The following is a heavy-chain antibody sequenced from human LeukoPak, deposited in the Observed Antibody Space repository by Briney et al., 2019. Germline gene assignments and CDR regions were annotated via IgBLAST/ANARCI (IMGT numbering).Heavy chain of an antibody. CDR2: IRQDGNDI. V-gene: IGHV3-7*01. CDR3: ARLPGDSTIYDL. D-gene: IGHD5/OR15-5a*01. Sequence: GGSLRLSCAASGFTLSRHWMSCVRQAPGKGPEWVASIRQDGNDINYVESVKGRFIISRDNAGNSVSLQMSSLRAEDTAMYYCARLPGDSTIYDLWGQGTLVTVSS. J-gene: IGHJ5*02. CDR1: GFTLSRHW.